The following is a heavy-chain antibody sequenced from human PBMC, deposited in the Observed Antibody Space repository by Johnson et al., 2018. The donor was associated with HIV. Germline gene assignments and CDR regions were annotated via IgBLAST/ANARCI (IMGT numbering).Heavy chain of an antibody. CDR2: INTDGSAT. CDR1: GFTCSSYW. Sequence: EVQLVESGGGLVQPGGSLRLSCAASGFTCSSYWMHWVRQAPGTGLVWVSRINTDGSATTYAASGKVRFTISRDNAKNTLYLQMNSLRADDTAVYYCARDRGAARPSAFDIWGQGTMVTVSS. V-gene: IGHV3-74*01. D-gene: IGHD6-6*01. CDR3: ARDRGAARPSAFDI. J-gene: IGHJ3*02.